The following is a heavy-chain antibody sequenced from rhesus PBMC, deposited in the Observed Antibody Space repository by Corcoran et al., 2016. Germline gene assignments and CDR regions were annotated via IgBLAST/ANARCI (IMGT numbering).Heavy chain of an antibody. CDR3: ATLGGKS. V-gene: IGHV4-165*01. J-gene: IGHJ4*01. CDR2: SDGSSGST. CDR1: GCSISSTY. D-gene: IGHD1-44*01. Sequence: QVQLQESGPGLVKPSETLSLTCAVSGCSISSTYWRCIRRPPGKGLEWIGYSDGSSGSTYYNPSLKSRVTISTDTSKNQFSLKVSSVTAAETAVYYCATLGGKSWGQGVLVTVSS.